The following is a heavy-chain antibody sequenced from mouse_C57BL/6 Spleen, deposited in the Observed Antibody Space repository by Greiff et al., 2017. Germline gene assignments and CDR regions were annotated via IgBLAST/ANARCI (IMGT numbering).Heavy chain of an antibody. D-gene: IGHD1-1*01. CDR1: GYTFTDYY. J-gene: IGHJ4*01. V-gene: IGHV1-26*01. CDR3: VLITTVVGDAMDY. CDR2: INPNNGGT. Sequence: EVQLQQSGPELVKPGASVKISCKASGYTFTDYYMNWVKQSHGKSLEWIGDINPNNGGTSYNQKFKGKATLTVDKSSSTAYMELRSLTSEDSAVYYCVLITTVVGDAMDYWGQGTSVTVSS.